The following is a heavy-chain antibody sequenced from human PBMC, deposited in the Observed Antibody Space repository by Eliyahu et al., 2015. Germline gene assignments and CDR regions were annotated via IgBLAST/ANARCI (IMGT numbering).Heavy chain of an antibody. CDR2: XWYDGSNK. CDR1: GFTFSSXG. J-gene: IGHJ4*02. Sequence: QVQLVESGGGVVXPGRSLXLXCAASGFTFSSXGMHXVRQAPGKGLEWVAVXWYDGSNKYYADSVKGRFTISRDNSKNTLYLQMNSLRAEDTAVYYCARGKPPRDFDYWGQGTLVTVSS. V-gene: IGHV3-33*01. CDR3: ARGKPPRDFDY.